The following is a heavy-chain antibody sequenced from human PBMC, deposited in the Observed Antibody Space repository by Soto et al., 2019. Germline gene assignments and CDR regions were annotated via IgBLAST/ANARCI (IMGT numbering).Heavy chain of an antibody. CDR1: GGSMSRSYW. CDR2: INESGEY. J-gene: IGHJ6*02. CDR3: ARSQGSSTSLEIYYYYYYGMDV. D-gene: IGHD2-2*01. V-gene: IGHV4-4*02. Sequence: QVQLQESGPGLVKPSGTLSLTCAVSGGSMSRSYWWTWLRQSPGKGLEWLGEINESGEYNYAPSFSSRVTMSVDKSKNHFSVMLTSVTAADTAIYYCARSQGSSTSLEIYYYYYYGMDVWGQGTTVTVSS.